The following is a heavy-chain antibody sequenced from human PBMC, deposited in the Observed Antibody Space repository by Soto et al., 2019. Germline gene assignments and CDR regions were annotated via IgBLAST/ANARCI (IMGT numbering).Heavy chain of an antibody. V-gene: IGHV3-30-3*01. Sequence: QVQLVESGGGVVQPGRSLRLSCAASGFTFSSYAMHWVRQAPGKGLEWVAVISYDGSNKYYADSVKGRYTISRDNSKNPLYLQMNSLRAEDTAVYYCARDFADAVTVTTFGNWFDPWGQGTLVTVSS. D-gene: IGHD4-17*01. CDR2: ISYDGSNK. J-gene: IGHJ5*02. CDR3: ARDFADAVTVTTFGNWFDP. CDR1: GFTFSSYA.